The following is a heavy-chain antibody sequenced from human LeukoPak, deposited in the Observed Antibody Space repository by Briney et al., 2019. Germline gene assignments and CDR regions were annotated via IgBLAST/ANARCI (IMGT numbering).Heavy chain of an antibody. CDR3: ASGPPFLKYFEY. J-gene: IGHJ4*02. V-gene: IGHV3-23*01. CDR1: GFTFSTYV. CDR2: ISVGAEYI. D-gene: IGHD3-3*01. Sequence: GGSLRLSCAASGFTFSTYVMNWFRQAPGKGLEWVSTISVGAEYIFYADSVKGRFTISRDDSNNALYLQMHSLRAEDTALYYCASGPPFLKYFEYWGQGALVTVSS.